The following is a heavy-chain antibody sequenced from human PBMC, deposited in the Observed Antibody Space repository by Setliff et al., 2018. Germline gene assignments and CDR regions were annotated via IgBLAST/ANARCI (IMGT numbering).Heavy chain of an antibody. J-gene: IGHJ5*02. Sequence: PGGSLRLSCAASGFTFRGFAMHWVRQAPGKGLEWVAFIRHDESDIYYTNSVKGRFTVSRDNAKNSLYLQMNSLRAEDTAVYYCARDVSVISPGFDPWGQGTLVTVSS. CDR1: GFTFRGFA. V-gene: IGHV3-30*02. D-gene: IGHD2-15*01. CDR2: IRHDESDI. CDR3: ARDVSVISPGFDP.